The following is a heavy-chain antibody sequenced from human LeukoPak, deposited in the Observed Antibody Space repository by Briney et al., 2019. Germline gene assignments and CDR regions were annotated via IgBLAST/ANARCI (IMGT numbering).Heavy chain of an antibody. Sequence: GGSLRLSCAASGFTFSSYAMSWVRQAPGKGLEWVSTIDGSGDSTYYADSVKGRFTISRDNSKNTLYLQMNSLRAEDTAVYYCAKDGHGSGSYYNYYYDYYMDVWGKGTTVTVSS. CDR1: GFTFSSYA. CDR2: IDGSGDST. D-gene: IGHD3-10*01. J-gene: IGHJ6*03. V-gene: IGHV3-23*01. CDR3: AKDGHGSGSYYNYYYDYYMDV.